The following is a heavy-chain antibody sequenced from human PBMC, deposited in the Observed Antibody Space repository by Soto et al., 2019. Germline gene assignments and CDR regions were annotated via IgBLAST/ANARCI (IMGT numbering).Heavy chain of an antibody. CDR2: INPFDGSR. J-gene: IGHJ4*02. Sequence: ASVKVSCKASGYIFTSYYIHWVRQAPGQGLEWMGWINPFDGSRMFAQSFQGRVTMTRDTSTSTVYMEVSSLRSEDTAVYYCSGAAPGETSPFDHWGQGTLVTVSS. V-gene: IGHV1-46*03. CDR1: GYIFTSYY. D-gene: IGHD7-27*01. CDR3: SGAAPGETSPFDH.